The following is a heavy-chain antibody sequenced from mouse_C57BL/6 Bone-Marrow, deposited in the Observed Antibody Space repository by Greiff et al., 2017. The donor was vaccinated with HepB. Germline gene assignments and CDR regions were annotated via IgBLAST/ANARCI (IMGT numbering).Heavy chain of an antibody. V-gene: IGHV1-72*01. CDR3: ASFITTVVATDYYAMDY. Sequence: QVQLKQSGAELVKPGASVKLSCKASGYTFTSYWMHWVKQRPGRGLEWIGRIDPNSGGTKYNEKFKSKATLTVDKPSSTAYMQLSSLTSEDSAVYYCASFITTVVATDYYAMDYWGQGTSVTVSS. CDR2: IDPNSGGT. D-gene: IGHD1-1*01. CDR1: GYTFTSYW. J-gene: IGHJ4*01.